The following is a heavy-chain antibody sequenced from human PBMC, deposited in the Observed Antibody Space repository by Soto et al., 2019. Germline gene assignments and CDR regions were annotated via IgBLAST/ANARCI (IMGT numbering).Heavy chain of an antibody. D-gene: IGHD3-10*01. CDR2: IGTAGDT. Sequence: EVQLVESGGGLVQPGGSLRLSCAASGFTFSSYDMHWVRQATGKGLEWVSVIGTAGDTYYPGSVKGRFTISRENAKNSLYLQINSLRAGDTAVYYCARGQPIYYCSGGYWFHPWGQGNLVTVSS. V-gene: IGHV3-13*01. CDR3: ARGQPIYYCSGGYWFHP. CDR1: GFTFSSYD. J-gene: IGHJ5*02.